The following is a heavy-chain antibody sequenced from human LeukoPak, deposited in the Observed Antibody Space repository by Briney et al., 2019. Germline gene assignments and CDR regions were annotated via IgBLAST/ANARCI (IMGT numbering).Heavy chain of an antibody. D-gene: IGHD1-1*01. J-gene: IGHJ6*03. V-gene: IGHV4-38-2*02. CDR2: IYHSGST. CDR1: GYSISSGYY. CDR3: ARDGRVPYYYYYMDV. Sequence: SETLSLTCTVSGYSISSGYYWGWIRQPPGKGLEWIGSIYHSGSTYYNPSLKSRVTISVDTSKNRFSLKLSSVTAADTAVYYCARDGRVPYYYYYMDVWGKGTTVTVSS.